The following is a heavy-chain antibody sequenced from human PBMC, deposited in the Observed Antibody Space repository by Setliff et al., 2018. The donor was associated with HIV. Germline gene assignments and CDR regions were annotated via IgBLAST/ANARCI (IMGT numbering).Heavy chain of an antibody. CDR3: TIPASSLAPN. J-gene: IGHJ4*02. Sequence: SETLSLTCTVSGASISSHNYYWDWIRQSPGKGLEWIASIRSSGDTYYNPSLQSRVIISVDTSNNQISLKLTSVTAADTAVYYCTIPASSLAPNWGRGTQVTVSS. CDR1: GASISSHNYY. V-gene: IGHV4-39*01. CDR2: IRSSGDT.